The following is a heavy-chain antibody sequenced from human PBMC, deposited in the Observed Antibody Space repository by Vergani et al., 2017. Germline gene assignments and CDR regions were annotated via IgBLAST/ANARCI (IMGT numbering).Heavy chain of an antibody. J-gene: IGHJ6*03. CDR3: ARDTRRITIIGVDLDYYYMDV. V-gene: IGHV4-30-4*01. CDR1: GGSISSGDYY. Sequence: QVQLLESGPGLVKPSQTLSLTCTVSGGSISSGDYYWSWLRQPPGTGLEWIGYLYYGGSTYYNPSLKSRVTISVDTSKNQFSLKLSSVTAADTAVYYCARDTRRITIIGVDLDYYYMDVWGKGTTVTVSS. D-gene: IGHD3-3*01. CDR2: LYYGGST.